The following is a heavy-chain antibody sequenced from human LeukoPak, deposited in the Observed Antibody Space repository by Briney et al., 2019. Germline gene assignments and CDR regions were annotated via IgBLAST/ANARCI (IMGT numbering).Heavy chain of an antibody. Sequence: PGESLKISCKGSGYSFTSYWIGWVRQMPGKGLEWMGIIYPGDSDTRYSPSFQGQVTISADKSISTAYLQWSSLKASDTAMYYCARLAYCGGDCYSFGYWVQATLVTVSS. J-gene: IGHJ4*02. CDR3: ARLAYCGGDCYSFGY. CDR2: IYPGDSDT. CDR1: GYSFTSYW. V-gene: IGHV5-51*03. D-gene: IGHD2-21*02.